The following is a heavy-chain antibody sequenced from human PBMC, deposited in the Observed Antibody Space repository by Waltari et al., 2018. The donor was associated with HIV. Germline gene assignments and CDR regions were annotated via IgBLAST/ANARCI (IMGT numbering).Heavy chain of an antibody. CDR3: ARENTMTYYDALDI. J-gene: IGHJ3*02. D-gene: IGHD4-17*01. CDR1: GLPFRSYW. CDR2: ISSDGSTT. V-gene: IGHV3-74*01. Sequence: EVQLVESGGGLVQHGGSLRLCCSAYGLPFRSYWLHWVRQAPGKGLLWVSCISSDGSTTNYADSVKGRLTISRDNANNTLYLQMNSLRADDTAVYYCARENTMTYYDALDIWGQGTMVTVSS.